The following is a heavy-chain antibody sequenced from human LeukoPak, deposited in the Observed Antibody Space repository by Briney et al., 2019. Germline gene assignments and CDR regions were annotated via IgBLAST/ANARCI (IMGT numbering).Heavy chain of an antibody. CDR2: ISGRGGST. Sequence: GGSLRLSCAASGFTFSSYAMSWVRQAPGKGLEWVSGISGRGGSTYYADSVKGRFTISRDNSRNTLYLQMNSLRADDTAVYYCAKDPTGDPDYFDHWGQGTLVTVSS. D-gene: IGHD7-27*01. CDR1: GFTFSSYA. CDR3: AKDPTGDPDYFDH. V-gene: IGHV3-23*01. J-gene: IGHJ4*02.